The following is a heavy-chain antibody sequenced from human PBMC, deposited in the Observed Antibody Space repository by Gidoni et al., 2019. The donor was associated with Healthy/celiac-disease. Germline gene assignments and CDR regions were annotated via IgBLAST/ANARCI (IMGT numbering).Heavy chain of an antibody. V-gene: IGHV4-34*01. D-gene: IGHD3-10*01. CDR1: GGSFSGYY. CDR2: INHSGST. Sequence: QVQLQQWGAGLLTPSETLSLTCAVYGGSFSGYYWRWIRQPPGKGLAWIGEINHSGSTNYNPSLKSRVTISVDTSKNQFSLKLSSGTAADTAVYYCARHGGSGSYKRRSYFELWGRGTLVTVSS. CDR3: ARHGGSGSYKRRSYFEL. J-gene: IGHJ2*01.